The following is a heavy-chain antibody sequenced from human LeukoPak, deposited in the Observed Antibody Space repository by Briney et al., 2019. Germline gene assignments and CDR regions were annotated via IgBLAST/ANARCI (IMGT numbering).Heavy chain of an antibody. V-gene: IGHV4-39*01. Sequence: ASETLSLTCTVSGGSISSGSYYWGWVRQPPGKGLEWIGSIYYSGSTYYNPSLKSRVTISVDTSKNQFSLKLSSVTAADTAVYYCSNSRDGYNLRTFDIWGQGTMVTVSS. J-gene: IGHJ3*02. CDR3: SNSRDGYNLRTFDI. CDR1: GGSISSGSYY. D-gene: IGHD5-24*01. CDR2: IYYSGST.